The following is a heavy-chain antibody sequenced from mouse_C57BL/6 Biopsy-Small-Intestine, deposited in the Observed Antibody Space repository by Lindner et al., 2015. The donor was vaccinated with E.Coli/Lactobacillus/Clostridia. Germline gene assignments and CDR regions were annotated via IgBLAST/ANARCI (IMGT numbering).Heavy chain of an antibody. V-gene: IGHV1-20*01. CDR2: ISSYNDDT. J-gene: IGHJ4*01. D-gene: IGHD2-2*01. Sequence: SVKVSCKTSGFIFSTYNINWVRQAPGQGLEWMGWISSYNDDTYYAQKFKGRVTLTRDTSTSTAYMELRSLTFDDTAVYYCARARGQQLPWFDVWGQGTLVSVSS. CDR1: GFIFSTYN. CDR3: ARARGQQLPWFDV.